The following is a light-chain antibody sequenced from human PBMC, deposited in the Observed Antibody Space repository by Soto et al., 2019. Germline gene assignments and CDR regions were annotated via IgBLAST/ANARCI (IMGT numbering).Light chain of an antibody. CDR2: WXS. CDR1: QGVLYRSNDKDY. Sequence: DSGMTQSPDSLAVSLAERATISYXSSQGVLYRSNDKDYLNWYQQKPGQTPKXXXDWXSTREFGGPDRYSGSGSGTDFTLTISSLQAEDVAVYDCQQYYSTPRTFGHGTKVEI. V-gene: IGKV4-1*01. CDR3: QQYYSTPRT. J-gene: IGKJ1*01.